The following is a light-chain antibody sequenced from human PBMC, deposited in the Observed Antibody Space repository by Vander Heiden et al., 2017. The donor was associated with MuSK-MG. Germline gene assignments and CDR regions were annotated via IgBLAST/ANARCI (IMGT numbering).Light chain of an antibody. CDR3: AAQAGGLNGVV. Sequence: SVLTQPPSASGTPGQRVTISCSGSSSNIGTNTINWYQQFPGTAPKLLIYSNNQRPSGVPDRVSGSKSGTSASLAITGLQSEDEAEDHCAAQAGGLNGVVFGGGTKLTVL. CDR1: SSNIGTNT. J-gene: IGLJ2*01. V-gene: IGLV1-44*01. CDR2: SNN.